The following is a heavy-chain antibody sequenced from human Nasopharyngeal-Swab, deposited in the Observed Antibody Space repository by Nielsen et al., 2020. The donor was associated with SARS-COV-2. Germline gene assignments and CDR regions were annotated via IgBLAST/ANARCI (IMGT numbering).Heavy chain of an antibody. CDR3: ARHPPHRPYYDSSGYYDY. D-gene: IGHD3-22*01. J-gene: IGHJ4*02. CDR1: GGTFSSYA. CDR2: IIPILGIA. V-gene: IGHV1-69*10. Sequence: SVKVSCKASGGTFSSYAISWVRQAPGQGLEWMGGIIPILGIANYAQKFQGRVTITADKSTSTAYMELSSLRSEDTAVYYCARHPPHRPYYDSSGYYDYWGQGTLVTVSS.